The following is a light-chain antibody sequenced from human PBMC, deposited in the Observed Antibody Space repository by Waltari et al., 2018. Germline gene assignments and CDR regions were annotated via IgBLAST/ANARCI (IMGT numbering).Light chain of an antibody. Sequence: VLLTQSPASLSVSPGDTVILSCRASQSVRTNLVWYQQKAGPAPRTLIYGASTRASGVPSRFSGSGSETDFTLSISSLQSEDAAVYFCQQYYVWPPITFGGGTKLEI. V-gene: IGKV3-15*01. CDR1: QSVRTN. CDR2: GAS. CDR3: QQYYVWPPIT. J-gene: IGKJ4*01.